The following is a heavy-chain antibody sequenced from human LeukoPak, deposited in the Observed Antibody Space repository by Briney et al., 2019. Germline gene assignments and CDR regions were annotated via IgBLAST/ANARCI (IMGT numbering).Heavy chain of an antibody. CDR1: GGSISSNKW. CDR3: ARGFGLAAMPNYYYGMDV. J-gene: IGHJ6*02. CDR2: IFHTGST. Sequence: SGTLSLTCAVSGGSISSNKWWSWVRQPPGKGLEWIGEIFHTGSTNYNPSLKSRVTISVDKSKNQFSLKVNSMTAADTAVYYCARGFGLAAMPNYYYGMDVWGQGTTVTVSS. D-gene: IGHD2-2*01. V-gene: IGHV4-4*02.